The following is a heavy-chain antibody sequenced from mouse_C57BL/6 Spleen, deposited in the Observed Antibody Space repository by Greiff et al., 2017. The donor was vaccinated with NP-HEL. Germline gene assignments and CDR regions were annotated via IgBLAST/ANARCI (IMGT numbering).Heavy chain of an antibody. Sequence: EVQLQQSGPELVKPGASVKMSCKASGYTFTDYNMHWVKQSHGKSLEWIGYINPNNGGTSYNQKFKGKATLTVNKSSSTAYMELSSLTSEESAVKYCAGDYDGSSYWYFEVWGTGTTVTVSS. CDR1: GYTFTDYN. V-gene: IGHV1-22*01. J-gene: IGHJ1*03. D-gene: IGHD1-1*01. CDR3: AGDYDGSSYWYFEV. CDR2: INPNNGGT.